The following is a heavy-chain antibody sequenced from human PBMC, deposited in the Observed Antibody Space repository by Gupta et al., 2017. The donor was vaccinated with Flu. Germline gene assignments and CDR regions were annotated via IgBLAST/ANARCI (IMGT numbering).Heavy chain of an antibody. CDR1: GYTFQSYG. CDR2: ISPSNGDT. V-gene: IGHV1-18*01. J-gene: IGHJ4*02. D-gene: IGHD6-19*01. Sequence: QVQVVQSGAEIKKPGASVKVSCKTFGYTFQSYGITWVRQAPGQGLEWMGWISPSNGDTNYAQKLRGRVTLTTDIYARTVYMELRSLRTDDTAVYYCARAGVDIAVAGGDREYWGQGTPVTVSS. CDR3: ARAGVDIAVAGGDREY.